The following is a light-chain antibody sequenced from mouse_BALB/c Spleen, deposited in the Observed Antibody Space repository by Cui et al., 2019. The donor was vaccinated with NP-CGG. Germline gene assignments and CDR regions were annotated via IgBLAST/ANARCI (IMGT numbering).Light chain of an antibody. CDR2: GTN. V-gene: IGLV1*01. CDR1: TGTVTTSNY. CDR3: ALWYSNHWV. Sequence: HAVVTQDSALTTSPGETVTLTCRSSTGTVTTSNYANWVQEKSDHLFTGLIGGTNNRAPGVPARFSGSLIGDKAALTITGAQTEDEALYFCALWYSNHWVFGGGTKLTVL. J-gene: IGLJ1*01.